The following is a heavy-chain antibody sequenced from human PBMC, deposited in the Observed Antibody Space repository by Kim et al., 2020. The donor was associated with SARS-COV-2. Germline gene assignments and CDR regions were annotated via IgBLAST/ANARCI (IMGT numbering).Heavy chain of an antibody. J-gene: IGHJ1*01. V-gene: IGHV1-18*04. CDR2: ISAYNGNT. CDR1: GYTFTSYG. CDR3: AREGRREYNWNDGEYFQH. D-gene: IGHD1-1*01. Sequence: ASVKVSCKASGYTFTSYGISWVRQAPGQGLEWMGWISAYNGNTNYAQKLQGRVTMTTDTSTSTAYMELRSLRSDDTAVYYCAREGRREYNWNDGEYFQHWGQGTLVTVSS.